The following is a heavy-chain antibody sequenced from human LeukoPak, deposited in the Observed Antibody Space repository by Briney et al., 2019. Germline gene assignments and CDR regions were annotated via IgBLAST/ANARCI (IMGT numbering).Heavy chain of an antibody. CDR2: INHSGST. J-gene: IGHJ5*02. V-gene: IGHV4-34*01. CDR1: GRSFSGYY. D-gene: IGHD2-15*01. CDR3: ARGRAAVVGNWFDP. Sequence: SETLSLTCAVYGRSFSGYYWSWIRQPPGKGLEWIGEINHSGSTNYNPSLKSRVTISVDTSKNQFSLKLSSVTAADTAVYYCARGRAAVVGNWFDPWGQGTLVTVSS.